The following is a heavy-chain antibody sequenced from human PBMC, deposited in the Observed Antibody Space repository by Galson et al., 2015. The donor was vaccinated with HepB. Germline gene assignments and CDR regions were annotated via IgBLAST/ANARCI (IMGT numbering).Heavy chain of an antibody. CDR3: AREEVGAAPFDY. D-gene: IGHD1-26*01. V-gene: IGHV3-21*01. Sequence: SLRLSCAASGFTFSSYSMNWVRQAPGKGLEWVSSISSSSSYIYYADSVKGRFTISRDNAKNSLYLQMNSLRAEDTAVYYCAREEVGAAPFDYWGQGTLVTVSS. J-gene: IGHJ4*02. CDR2: ISSSSSYI. CDR1: GFTFSSYS.